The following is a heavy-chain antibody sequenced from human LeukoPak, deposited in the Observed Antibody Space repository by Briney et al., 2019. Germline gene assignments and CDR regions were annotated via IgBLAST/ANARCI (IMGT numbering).Heavy chain of an antibody. Sequence: GRSLRLSCAASGFTFDDYAMHWVRQAPGKGLEWVSGISWNSGSIGYADSVKGRFTISRDNAKNSLYLQMNSLRAEDTAVYYCAKVYFSTPAYGMDVWGQGTTVTVSS. CDR3: AKVYFSTPAYGMDV. D-gene: IGHD2-2*01. V-gene: IGHV3-9*01. CDR1: GFTFDDYA. J-gene: IGHJ6*02. CDR2: ISWNSGSI.